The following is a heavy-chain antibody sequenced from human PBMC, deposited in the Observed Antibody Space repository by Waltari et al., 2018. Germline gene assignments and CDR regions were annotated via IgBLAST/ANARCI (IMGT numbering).Heavy chain of an antibody. V-gene: IGHV4-34*01. D-gene: IGHD2-2*01. CDR1: GGSFQCYY. CDR2: INHSGST. CDR3: ARGPPRYCSSTSCYVRSGWYSYFDY. J-gene: IGHJ4*02. Sequence: VQLQQWGAGLFKPSETLSLTCAVYGGSFQCYYWSRLSQPPGKGLEWIGEINHSGSTNDNPSLKSRVTISVETSKNQFSLKLSSVTAADTVVYYWARGPPRYCSSTSCYVRSGWYSYFDYWGQGTLVTVSS.